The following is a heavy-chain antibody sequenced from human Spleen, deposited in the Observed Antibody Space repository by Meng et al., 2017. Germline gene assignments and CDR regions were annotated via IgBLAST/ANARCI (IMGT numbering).Heavy chain of an antibody. V-gene: IGHV3-30*01. D-gene: IGHD4-17*01. CDR1: GFTFSSYA. CDR3: ARDLHGDYLSNSYDYGMDV. CDR2: LSYDGTNQ. Sequence: GESLKISCAASGFTFSSYAMHWVRQAPGKGLEWVAILSYDGTNQNYADSVKGRFTISRDNSKYTLYLQMNSLRPEDTAVYYCARDLHGDYLSNSYDYGMDVWGQGTTVTVSS. J-gene: IGHJ6*02.